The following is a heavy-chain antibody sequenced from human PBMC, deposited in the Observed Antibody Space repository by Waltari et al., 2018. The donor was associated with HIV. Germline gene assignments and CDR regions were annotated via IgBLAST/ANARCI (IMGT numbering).Heavy chain of an antibody. CDR2: VYTSGSA. CDR1: GGSITSGDYY. D-gene: IGHD3-9*01. CDR3: ARGLDILTGHYHWFLDV. J-gene: IGHJ2*01. Sequence: QVQLQESGPGLVKPSQTLSLTCTVSGGSITSGDYYWTWIRQPAGKGREWIGRVYTSGSANYNPPLRSRVTMSVDTSKNHFSLKLTSVTAADTAVYYGARGLDILTGHYHWFLDVWGRGTLVTVSS. V-gene: IGHV4-61*02.